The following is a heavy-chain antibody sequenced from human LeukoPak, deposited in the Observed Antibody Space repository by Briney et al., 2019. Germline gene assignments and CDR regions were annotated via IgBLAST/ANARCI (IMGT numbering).Heavy chain of an antibody. J-gene: IGHJ6*02. D-gene: IGHD2-21*02. CDR3: AKDRVVTATLGGMDV. CDR1: GFTFSNYD. CDR2: IRRNSETT. Sequence: GGSLRLSCAASGFTFSNYDMSWVRQAPGKGPEWVSAIRRNSETTYYADSVKGRFTISRDNSKNTLYLQMNSLRAEDTAVYYCAKDRVVTATLGGMDVWGQGTTVTVSS. V-gene: IGHV3-23*01.